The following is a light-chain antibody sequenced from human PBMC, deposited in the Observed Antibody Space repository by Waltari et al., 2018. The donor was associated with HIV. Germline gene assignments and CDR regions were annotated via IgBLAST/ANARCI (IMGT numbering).Light chain of an antibody. CDR2: SNN. CDR3: ATWDDSLNGWV. V-gene: IGLV1-44*01. J-gene: IGLJ3*02. CDR1: SSNIGSNT. Sequence: QSVLTQPPSASGTPGQRVPISCSGSSSNIGSNTVNWYRQLPGTAPKLLIYSNNQRPSGVPDRFSGSKSGTSASLAISGLQSDYEADYYCATWDDSLNGWVFGGGTKLTVL.